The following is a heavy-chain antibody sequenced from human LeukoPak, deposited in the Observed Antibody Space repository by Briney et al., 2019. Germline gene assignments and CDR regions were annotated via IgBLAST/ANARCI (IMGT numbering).Heavy chain of an antibody. D-gene: IGHD5-18*01. CDR3: ATDLRYGSNFFFQY. J-gene: IGHJ4*02. Sequence: GGSLRLSCAASGFTFNTYIMHWVRQSPGKGLEWVAVMSHSGTSIDYADSVKGRFTISRDNSKNTLYLQMNGLQTDDTAVYYCATDLRYGSNFFFQYWGLGTLVAVSS. V-gene: IGHV3-30*14. CDR1: GFTFNTYI. CDR2: MSHSGTSI.